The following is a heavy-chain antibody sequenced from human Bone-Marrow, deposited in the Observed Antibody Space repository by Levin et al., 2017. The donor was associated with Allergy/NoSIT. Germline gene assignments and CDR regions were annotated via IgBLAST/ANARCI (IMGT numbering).Heavy chain of an antibody. Sequence: KISCKTSGGTFSTYGISWVRQAPGQGLEWMGGIIPFFERPNYDQRFQDRVTITADDSTSTAYMELRGLRSEDTAIYYCARSAEEYGDYFAQWGQGTLVTVSS. CDR2: IIPFFERP. CDR1: GGTFSTYG. D-gene: IGHD2-2*01. V-gene: IGHV1-69*01. J-gene: IGHJ4*02. CDR3: ARSAEEYGDYFAQ.